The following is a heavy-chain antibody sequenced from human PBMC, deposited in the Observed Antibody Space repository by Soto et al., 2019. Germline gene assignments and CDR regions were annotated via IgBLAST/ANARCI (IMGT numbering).Heavy chain of an antibody. CDR3: ARRRSGDYATYYFDY. CDR1: GFSLRTGGAG. J-gene: IGHJ4*02. D-gene: IGHD4-17*01. Sequence: QITLKESGPTLVKPTQTLTLTCTFSGFSLRTGGAGVGWLRQPPGKAPEWLALIYWDDDKRYSPSLKSRLAITQDTSKNQVVLSMTNIDPVDTATYYCARRRSGDYATYYFDYWGQGSLVTVSS. V-gene: IGHV2-5*02. CDR2: IYWDDDK.